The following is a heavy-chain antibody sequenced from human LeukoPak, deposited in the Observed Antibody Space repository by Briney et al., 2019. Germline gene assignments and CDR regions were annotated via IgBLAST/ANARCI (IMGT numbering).Heavy chain of an antibody. J-gene: IGHJ4*02. CDR1: GGSISSYY. V-gene: IGHV4-59*01. CDR3: AREDTGGPIDY. D-gene: IGHD3-16*01. Sequence: NPSETLSLTCTVSGGSISSYYWSWIRQPPGKGLEWIGYIYYSGSTNYNPSLKSRVTISVDTSKNQFSLKLSSVTAADTAVYYCAREDTGGPIDYWGQGTLVTVSS. CDR2: IYYSGST.